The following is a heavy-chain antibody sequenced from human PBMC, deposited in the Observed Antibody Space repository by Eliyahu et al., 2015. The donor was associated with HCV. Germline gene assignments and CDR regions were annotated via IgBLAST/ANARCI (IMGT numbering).Heavy chain of an antibody. V-gene: IGHV3-11*01. CDR1: GFTFSDYY. CDR3: ARVAQRVAVAGKGMDY. Sequence: CPVSGFTFSDYYMSWIRQAPGKGLEWVSXXSSSGSTIYYAXSVKGRFTISRDNAKNSLYLQMNSLRAEDTAVYYCARVAQRVAVAGKGMDYWGQGTLVTVSS. D-gene: IGHD6-19*01. CDR2: XSSSGSTI. J-gene: IGHJ4*02.